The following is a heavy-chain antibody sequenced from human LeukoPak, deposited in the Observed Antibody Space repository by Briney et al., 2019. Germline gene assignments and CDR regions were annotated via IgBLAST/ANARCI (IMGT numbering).Heavy chain of an antibody. CDR2: FSGSSDST. D-gene: IGHD5-18*01. CDR3: ARLRGYSYGLDY. V-gene: IGHV3-23*01. J-gene: IGHJ4*02. CDR1: GFTFSSYA. Sequence: PGGSLRLSCAASGFTFSSYAMGWVRQAPGKGLEWVSGFSGSSDSTYYADSVKGRFTISRDYSKNTLYLQMSSLRAEDTAVYYCARLRGYSYGLDYWGQGILVTVSS.